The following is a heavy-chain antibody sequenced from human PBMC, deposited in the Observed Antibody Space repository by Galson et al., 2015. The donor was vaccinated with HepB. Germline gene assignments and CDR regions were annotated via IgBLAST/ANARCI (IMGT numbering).Heavy chain of an antibody. J-gene: IGHJ4*02. CDR3: AKASYGSGSYFQYFDY. CDR2: ISWNSGTL. V-gene: IGHV3-9*01. CDR1: GFSFDDYA. D-gene: IGHD3-10*01. Sequence: PLRLSCAASGFSFDDYAMHWVRQAPGKGLEWVSTISWNSGTLAYADSVKGRFTISSDNAKNSLYLQMNSLRSEDTAFYYCAKASYGSGSYFQYFDYWGQGTLVTVSS.